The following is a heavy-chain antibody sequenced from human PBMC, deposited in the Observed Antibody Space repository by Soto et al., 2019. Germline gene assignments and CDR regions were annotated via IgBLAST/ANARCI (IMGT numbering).Heavy chain of an antibody. CDR2: INHSGST. J-gene: IGHJ4*02. V-gene: IGHV4-34*01. CDR1: GGSFSGYY. CDR3: ARGSRARIAVAVFPFDY. Sequence: QVQLQQWGAGLLKPSETLSLTCAVYGGSFSGYYWSWIRQPPGKGLEWIGEINHSGSTNYNPSLKSRVTISVDTSKNQFSLKLSSVTAADTAVYYCARGSRARIAVAVFPFDYWGQGTLVTVSS. D-gene: IGHD6-19*01.